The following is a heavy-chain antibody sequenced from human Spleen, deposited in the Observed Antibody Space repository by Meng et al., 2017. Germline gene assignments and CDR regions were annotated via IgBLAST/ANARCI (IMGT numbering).Heavy chain of an antibody. J-gene: IGHJ4*02. V-gene: IGHV4-39*07. CDR1: DDSISSYY. CDR2: IYYSGRT. D-gene: IGHD5-12*01. Sequence: SETLSLTCTVSDDSISSYYWAWIRQAPGKGLEWIGSIYYSGRTYYNPSIRSRVSLSVDTSNNKFSLRLTAVTAADTAMYYCAADHGYDPFDFWGQGTLVTVSS. CDR3: AADHGYDPFDF.